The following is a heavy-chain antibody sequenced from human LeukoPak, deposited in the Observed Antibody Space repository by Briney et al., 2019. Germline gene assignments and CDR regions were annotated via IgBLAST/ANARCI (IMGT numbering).Heavy chain of an antibody. J-gene: IGHJ4*02. Sequence: GGSLRLSCAASGFTFSSYAMGWVRQAPGKGLEWVSAITASGGNIYYADSVKGRFTISRDNSKNTLYLQVNSLRAEDTAVYYCAKGNGYSYGRYYFDYWGQGTLVTVSS. CDR3: AKGNGYSYGRYYFDY. CDR2: ITASGGNI. V-gene: IGHV3-23*01. CDR1: GFTFSSYA. D-gene: IGHD5-18*01.